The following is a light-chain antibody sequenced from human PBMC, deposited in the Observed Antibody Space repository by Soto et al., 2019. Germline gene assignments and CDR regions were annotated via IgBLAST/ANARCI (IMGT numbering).Light chain of an antibody. V-gene: IGKV3-11*01. J-gene: IGKJ2*01. CDR3: QQHINSPNT. CDR2: DAF. CDR1: QNVTSS. Sequence: EIVLTQSPATLSLSPGERATLSCRASQNVTSSLVWYQQKPGQAPRLLIYDAFSRATGIPARFSGSGSGTDFTLTISRLEPEDFAVYYCQQHINSPNTFGQGTQLEIK.